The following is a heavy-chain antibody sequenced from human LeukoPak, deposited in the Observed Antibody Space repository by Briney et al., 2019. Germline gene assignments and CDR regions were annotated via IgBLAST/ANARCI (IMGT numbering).Heavy chain of an antibody. CDR3: ARVGVGNSFDFDY. Sequence: GGSLRLSCAASGFTFSDYYMSWIRQAPGKGLEGVSYISTSGSTIYYADSVKGRFTISRDNAKNSLYLQMNSLRAEDTAVYNCARVGVGNSFDFDYWGQGTLVTVSS. J-gene: IGHJ4*02. D-gene: IGHD6-6*01. V-gene: IGHV3-11*04. CDR2: ISTSGSTI. CDR1: GFTFSDYY.